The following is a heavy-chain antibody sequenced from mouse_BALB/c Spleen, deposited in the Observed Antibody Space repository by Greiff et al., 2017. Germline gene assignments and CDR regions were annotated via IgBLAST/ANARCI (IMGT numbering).Heavy chain of an antibody. D-gene: IGHD1-1*02. CDR1: GFTFSSYT. J-gene: IGHJ3*01. Sequence: VQLKESGGGLVQPGGSLKLSCAASGFTFSSYTMSWVRQTPEKRLEWVAYISNGGGSTYYPDTVKGRFTISRDNAKNTLYLQMSSLKSEDTAMYYCARHNYAFAYWGQGTLVTVSA. CDR2: ISNGGGST. CDR3: ARHNYAFAY. V-gene: IGHV5-12-2*01.